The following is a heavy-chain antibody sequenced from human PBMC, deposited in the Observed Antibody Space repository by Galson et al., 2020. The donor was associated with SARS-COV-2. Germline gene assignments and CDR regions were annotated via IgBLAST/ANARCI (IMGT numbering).Heavy chain of an antibody. D-gene: IGHD4-4*01. J-gene: IGHJ5*02. CDR1: GFRFSSHD. V-gene: IGHV3-48*03. CDR3: ARDLRDYSNGRWVDP. Sequence: GESLKISCVASGFRFSSHDMSWVRQAPGKGLEWVSFITTTSRSIYYADSVRGRFTISRDNAKNALYLQMNSLRAEDTAVYYCARDLRDYSNGRWVDPWGQGTLVTVSS. CDR2: ITTTSRSI.